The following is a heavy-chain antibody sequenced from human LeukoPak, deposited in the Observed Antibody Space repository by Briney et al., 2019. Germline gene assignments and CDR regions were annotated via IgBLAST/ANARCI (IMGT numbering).Heavy chain of an antibody. Sequence: GGSLRLSCAVSGFAVSTYWMDWVRHAPGKGLEWVGNINQDGSVKHYLDSVRGRSTVSRDNARHSAYLQRTVMRVEDTSVYYCTRDFVFWGQGSLVTASS. CDR3: TRDFVF. D-gene: IGHD3-3*01. V-gene: IGHV3-7*01. CDR2: INQDGSVK. J-gene: IGHJ4*02. CDR1: GFAVSTYW.